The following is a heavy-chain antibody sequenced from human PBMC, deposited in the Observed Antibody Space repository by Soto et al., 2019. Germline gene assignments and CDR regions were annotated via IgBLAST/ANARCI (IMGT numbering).Heavy chain of an antibody. CDR2: INAGNGNT. V-gene: IGHV1-3*01. CDR3: ARGPRGAYDWFDP. CDR1: GYTFTSYA. Sequence: ASLKVSCKASGYTFTSYAMHWVRQAPGQRLEWMGWINAGNGNTKYSQKFQGRVTITRDTSASTAYMELSSLRSEDTAVYYCARGPRGAYDWFDPWSQGTLVTVLL. J-gene: IGHJ5*02. D-gene: IGHD5-12*01.